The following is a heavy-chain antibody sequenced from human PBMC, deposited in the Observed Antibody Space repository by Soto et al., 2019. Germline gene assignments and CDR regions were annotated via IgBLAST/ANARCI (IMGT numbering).Heavy chain of an antibody. CDR1: GDSVSSNSAA. Sequence: SQTLSLTGAISGDSVSSNSAAWNWIRQSPSRGLEWLGRTYYRPKWHNDYAVSVRSRISIKPDTSKNQFSLQLNSVTPEDTAVYYCERQQKRPAYWGQGSFVTVSP. CDR2: TYYRPKWHN. CDR3: ERQQKRPAY. D-gene: IGHD6-13*01. V-gene: IGHV6-1*01. J-gene: IGHJ4*02.